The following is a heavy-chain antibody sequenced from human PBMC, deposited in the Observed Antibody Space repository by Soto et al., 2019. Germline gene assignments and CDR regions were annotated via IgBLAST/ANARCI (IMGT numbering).Heavy chain of an antibody. CDR2: IDYDGTTT. D-gene: IGHD6-13*01. CDR1: GFAFDSYW. CDR3: TRGPRPSSAGTGAY. V-gene: IGHV3-74*01. Sequence: EVQLVESGGGLVEPGGSLRLSCAGSGFAFDSYWMHWVRQVPGEGPVWVSRIDYDGTTTTYADFVKGRFTISRDNAKNTLFLQMNSLRVEDTAVYYCTRGPRPSSAGTGAYWGQGTLVTVSS. J-gene: IGHJ4*02.